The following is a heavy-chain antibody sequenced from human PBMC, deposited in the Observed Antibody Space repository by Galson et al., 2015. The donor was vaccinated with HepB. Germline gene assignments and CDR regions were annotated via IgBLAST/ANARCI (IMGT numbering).Heavy chain of an antibody. CDR2: INPRGGGT. V-gene: IGHV1-46*01. J-gene: IGHJ5*02. CDR3: ASQRLTTTLNNWFDP. D-gene: IGHD1-1*01. Sequence: SVKVSCKASGYTFTSYSMHWVRQAPGQGLEWMGIINPRGGGTSYALKFQGRVIMTRDTSTSTVYMELNSLRSEDTAMYYCASQRLTTTLNNWFDPWGQGTLVTVSP. CDR1: GYTFTSYS.